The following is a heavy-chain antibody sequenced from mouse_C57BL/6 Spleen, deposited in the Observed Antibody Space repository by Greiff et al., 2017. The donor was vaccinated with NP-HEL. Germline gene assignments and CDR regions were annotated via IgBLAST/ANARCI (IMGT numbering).Heavy chain of an antibody. D-gene: IGHD4-1*01. J-gene: IGHJ1*03. Sequence: VQLQQSGPELVKPGASVKVPCKASGYTFTDYNMDWVKQSHGKSLEWIGDINPNNGGTIYNQKFKGKATLTVDKSSSTAYMELRSLTSEDTAVYYCARKAHWDLRYFDVWGTGTTVTVSS. V-gene: IGHV1-18*01. CDR2: INPNNGGT. CDR1: GYTFTDYN. CDR3: ARKAHWDLRYFDV.